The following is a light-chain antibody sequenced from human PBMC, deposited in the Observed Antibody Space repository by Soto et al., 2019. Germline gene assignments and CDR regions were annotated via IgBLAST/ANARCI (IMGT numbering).Light chain of an antibody. J-gene: IGKJ4*01. CDR3: QHHNNYPLT. V-gene: IGKV1-5*03. CDR2: TAS. Sequence: DIQMTQSPSTLSASVGDRVTITCRASESSSRWLAWYQQKPEKAPKLLIYTASTLQSGVTSRFSGSGSGTEFTLTISSLQPDDFATYYCQHHNNYPLTFGGGTRVEIK. CDR1: ESSSRW.